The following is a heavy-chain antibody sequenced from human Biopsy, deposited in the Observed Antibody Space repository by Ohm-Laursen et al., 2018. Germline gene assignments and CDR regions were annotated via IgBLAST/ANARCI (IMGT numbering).Heavy chain of an antibody. J-gene: IGHJ4*02. CDR3: ARQVDFWSGYVDY. CDR1: GGSISDSTYH. D-gene: IGHD3-3*01. Sequence: GTLSLTCPVSGGSISDSTYHWGWIRQSPGKGLEWIGNIYYSGNTDYSPSLKSRVTISVDTSNNHFSLKLRSVTAADTAVYYCARQVDFWSGYVDYWGQGTLVAVSS. CDR2: IYYSGNT. V-gene: IGHV4-39*01.